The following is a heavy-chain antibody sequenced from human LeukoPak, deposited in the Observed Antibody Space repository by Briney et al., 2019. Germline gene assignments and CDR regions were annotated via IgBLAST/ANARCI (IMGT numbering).Heavy chain of an antibody. Sequence: QTGGSLRLSCAASGFTFSSYSMNWVRQAPGKGLEWVSYISSRSSTIYYADSVKGRFTISRDNAKNSLYLQLNSLRAEDTAVYYCAREIVRVAGPKYYFDDWGQGTLVTVSS. CDR2: ISSRSSTI. CDR3: AREIVRVAGPKYYFDD. CDR1: GFTFSSYS. J-gene: IGHJ4*02. V-gene: IGHV3-48*01. D-gene: IGHD6-19*01.